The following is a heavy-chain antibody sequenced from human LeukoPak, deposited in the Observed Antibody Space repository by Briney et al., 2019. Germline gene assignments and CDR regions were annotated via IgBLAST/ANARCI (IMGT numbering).Heavy chain of an antibody. Sequence: GGSLRLSCVASGFPVTTNYMTWVRQAPGKGLEWVSIIYGSGDINYADSVKGRFTVSRDDSKNTLFLQMNNLTVGDTAVYFCARDPVHYYYGMDVWGQGTTVTVSS. CDR3: ARDPVHYYYGMDV. J-gene: IGHJ6*02. CDR2: IYGSGDI. D-gene: IGHD6-6*01. CDR1: GFPVTTNY. V-gene: IGHV3-53*01.